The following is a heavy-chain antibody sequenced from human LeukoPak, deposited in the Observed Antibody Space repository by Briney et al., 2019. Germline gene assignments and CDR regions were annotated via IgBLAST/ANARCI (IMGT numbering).Heavy chain of an antibody. CDR1: GFTFDDYG. D-gene: IGHD3-9*01. CDR2: INWNGGST. V-gene: IGHV3-20*04. Sequence: GSLRLSCAASGFTFDDYGMSWVRQAPGKGLEWVSGINWNGGSTGYADSVKGRFTISRDNAKNSLYLQMNSLRAEDTDLYYCAREKTAYYDTLTGLEGSSDDMDVRGKGTTVTVSS. CDR3: AREKTAYYDTLTGLEGSSDDMDV. J-gene: IGHJ6*03.